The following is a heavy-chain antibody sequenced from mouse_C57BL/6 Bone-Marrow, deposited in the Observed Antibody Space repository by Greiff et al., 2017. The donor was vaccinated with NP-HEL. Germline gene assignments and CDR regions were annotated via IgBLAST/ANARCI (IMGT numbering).Heavy chain of an antibody. D-gene: IGHD1-1*02. V-gene: IGHV6-6*01. CDR1: GFTFSDAW. CDR3: TRRWGRAY. J-gene: IGHJ3*01. CDR2: IRNKANNHAT. Sequence: EVMLVESGGGLVQPGGSMKLSCAASGFTFSDAWMDWVRQSPETGLEWVAEIRNKANNHATYYAESVKGRFTISRDDSKSRVYLQMNSLRAEDTGIYYCTRRWGRAYWGQGTLVTVSA.